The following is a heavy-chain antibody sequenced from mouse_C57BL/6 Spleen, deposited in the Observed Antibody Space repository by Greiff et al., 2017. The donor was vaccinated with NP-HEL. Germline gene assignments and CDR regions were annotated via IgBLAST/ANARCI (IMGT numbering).Heavy chain of an antibody. V-gene: IGHV1-26*01. J-gene: IGHJ2*01. CDR1: GYTFTDYY. CDR2: INPNNGGT. CDR3: ARGWEGGFDY. Sequence: VQLQQSGPELVKPGASVKISCKASGYTFTDYYMNWVKQSHGKSLEWIGDINPNNGGTSYNQKFKGKATLTVDKSSSTAYMELRSLTSEDSAVYYCARGWEGGFDYWGQGTTLTVSS. D-gene: IGHD1-1*02.